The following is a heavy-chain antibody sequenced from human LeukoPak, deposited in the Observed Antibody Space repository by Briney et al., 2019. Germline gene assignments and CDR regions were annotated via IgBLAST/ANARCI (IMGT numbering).Heavy chain of an antibody. D-gene: IGHD4-17*01. CDR2: ITHVGRT. CDR3: APIYGDYSDFDS. V-gene: IGHV4-34*01. Sequence: KPSETLSLTCAVYGGSLSNFYWSWVRQPPGKGPEWIGEITHVGRTHYNPSLKSRVTISMDKSKNQFSLKLTSVAAADTAVYYCAPIYGDYSDFDSWGQGTLVTVSS. J-gene: IGHJ4*02. CDR1: GGSLSNFY.